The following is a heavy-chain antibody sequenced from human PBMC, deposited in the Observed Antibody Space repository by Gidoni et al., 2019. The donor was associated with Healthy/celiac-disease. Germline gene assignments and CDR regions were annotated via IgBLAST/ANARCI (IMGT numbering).Heavy chain of an antibody. CDR2: ISYYGSNK. CDR3: AKNCGWASGLGYVGAHDY. CDR1: GFTFSSYG. J-gene: IGHJ4*02. Sequence: QVQLVESVGGVVQPGRSLRLSCAASGFTFSSYGMHWVRQAPGKGLEGVAVISYYGSNKYYADSVKGRFTISRDNSKNTLYLQMNSLRAEDTAVYYCAKNCGWASGLGYVGAHDYWGQGTLVTVSS. V-gene: IGHV3-30*18. D-gene: IGHD1-26*01.